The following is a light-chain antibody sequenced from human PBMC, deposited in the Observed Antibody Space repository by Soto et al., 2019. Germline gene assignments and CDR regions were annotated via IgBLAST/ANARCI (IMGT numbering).Light chain of an antibody. Sequence: EVVLTQSPAILSLSPGERATLSCRASQSISSSLAWYQHKPGRAPRLLIYDASNRATGIPARFSGSGSGTDFTLTISSLEPEDFAVYYCQHRSNWPTFGGGTKVEIK. CDR2: DAS. CDR3: QHRSNWPT. V-gene: IGKV3-11*01. J-gene: IGKJ4*01. CDR1: QSISSS.